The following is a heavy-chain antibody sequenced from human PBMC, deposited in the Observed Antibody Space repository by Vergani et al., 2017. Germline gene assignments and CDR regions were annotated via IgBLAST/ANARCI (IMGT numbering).Heavy chain of an antibody. CDR1: GFTVSSNY. J-gene: IGHJ4*02. CDR3: VKDDYYDSSGYPGN. CDR2: IYSGGST. V-gene: IGHV3-66*02. D-gene: IGHD3-22*01. Sequence: EVQLVESGGGLVQPGGSLRLSCAASGFTVSSNYMSWVRQAPGKGLEWVSVIYSGGSTYYADSVKGRFTISRDNSKNTLYLQMSSLRAEDTAVYYCVKDDYYDSSGYPGNWGQGTLVTVSS.